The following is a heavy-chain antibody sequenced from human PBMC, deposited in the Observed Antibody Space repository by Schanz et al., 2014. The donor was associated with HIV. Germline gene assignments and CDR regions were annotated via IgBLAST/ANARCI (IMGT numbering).Heavy chain of an antibody. Sequence: VQLVQSGAEVKKPGSSVKVSCKASGGSFSRSAVSWVRQAPGQGLEWMGGIIPMYGTANYAQKFQGRVTIIADGSTSTAYMELSSLRSEDTAVYYCARGQGGSGYRYNWFDPWGQGTLVTVSS. D-gene: IGHD3-22*01. CDR3: ARGQGGSGYRYNWFDP. CDR2: IIPMYGTA. J-gene: IGHJ5*02. V-gene: IGHV1-69*01. CDR1: GGSFSRSA.